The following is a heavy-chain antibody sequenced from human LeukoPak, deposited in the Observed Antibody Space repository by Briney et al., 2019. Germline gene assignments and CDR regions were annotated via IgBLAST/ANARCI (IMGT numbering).Heavy chain of an antibody. J-gene: IGHJ4*02. D-gene: IGHD6-19*01. V-gene: IGHV3-9*01. CDR1: GFTFDDYA. CDR3: ARGSEIAVAGPPDW. Sequence: GGSLRLSCAASGFTFDDYAMHWVRQAPGKGPEWVSGISWNSGSIGYADSVKGRFTISRDNSKNTLYLQMNSLRAEDTAVYYCARGSEIAVAGPPDWWGQGTLVTVSS. CDR2: ISWNSGSI.